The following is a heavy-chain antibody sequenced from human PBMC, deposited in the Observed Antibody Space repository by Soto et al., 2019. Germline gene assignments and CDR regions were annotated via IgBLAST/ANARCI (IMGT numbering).Heavy chain of an antibody. J-gene: IGHJ4*02. Sequence: LRLSCAASGFTFSSYGMHWVRQAPGKGLEWVAVISYDGSNKYYADSVKGRFTISRDNSKNTLYLQMNSLRAEDTAVYYCAKIPPGSVAVASPFDYWGQGTLVTVSS. CDR3: AKIPPGSVAVASPFDY. CDR2: ISYDGSNK. V-gene: IGHV3-30*18. CDR1: GFTFSSYG. D-gene: IGHD6-19*01.